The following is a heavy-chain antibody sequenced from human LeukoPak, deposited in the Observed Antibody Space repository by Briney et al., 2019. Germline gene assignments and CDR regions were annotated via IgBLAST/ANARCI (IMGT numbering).Heavy chain of an antibody. CDR1: GFTLRSYT. Sequence: GGSLRLSCAASGFTLRSYTMNWVRQAPGKGLDWVSSISSGSSYRHYGDSVKGRFTISRDDSKNTLYLQMTSSRDNSKNTLYLHMNSLRAEDTAVYYCAKDWDSSSWDHWGQGTLVTVYS. V-gene: IGHV3-21*01. D-gene: IGHD6-6*01. J-gene: IGHJ4*02. CDR2: ISSGSSYR. CDR3: HMNSLRAEDTAVYYCAKDWDSSSWDH.